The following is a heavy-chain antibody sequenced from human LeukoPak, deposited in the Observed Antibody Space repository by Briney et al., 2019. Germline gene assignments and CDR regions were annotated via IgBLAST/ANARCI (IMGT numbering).Heavy chain of an antibody. CDR3: AKDTRYSSSSLDY. J-gene: IGHJ4*02. V-gene: IGHV3-9*01. CDR2: ISWNSGSI. CDR1: GFTFDDYA. Sequence: GGSLRLSCAASGFTFDDYAMPWVRQAPGKGLEWVSGISWNSGSIGYADSVKGRFTISRDNAKNSLYLQMNSLRAEDTALYYCAKDTRYSSSSLDYWGQGTLVTVSS. D-gene: IGHD6-6*01.